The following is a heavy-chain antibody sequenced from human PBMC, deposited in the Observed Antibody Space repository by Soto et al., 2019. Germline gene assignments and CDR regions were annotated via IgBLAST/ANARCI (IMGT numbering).Heavy chain of an antibody. V-gene: IGHV4-61*01. CDR2: IYYSGST. J-gene: IGHJ5*02. CDR1: VGSVSSGRYY. D-gene: IGHD2-2*01. CDR3: AGEVPAAMDWFDP. Sequence: PSETLSLTCTVSVGSVSSGRYYWSWIRQPPGKALEWIGYIYYSGSTNYNPSLKSRVTISVDTSKNQFSLKLSSVTAADTAVYYCAGEVPAAMDWFDPWGQGTLGTVYS.